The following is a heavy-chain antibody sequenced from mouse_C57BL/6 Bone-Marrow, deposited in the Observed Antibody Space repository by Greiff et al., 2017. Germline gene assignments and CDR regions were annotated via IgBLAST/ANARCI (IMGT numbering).Heavy chain of an antibody. J-gene: IGHJ1*03. Sequence: EVMLVESGGGLVQPGGSLKLSCAASGFTFSDYYMYWVRQTPEKRLEWVAYISNGGGSTYYPDTVKGRFTIFRDNAKNTLYLQMSRLKSEDTAMYYCARHLGLGRRGYFDVWGTGTTVTVSS. D-gene: IGHD4-1*01. CDR2: ISNGGGST. V-gene: IGHV5-12*01. CDR3: ARHLGLGRRGYFDV. CDR1: GFTFSDYY.